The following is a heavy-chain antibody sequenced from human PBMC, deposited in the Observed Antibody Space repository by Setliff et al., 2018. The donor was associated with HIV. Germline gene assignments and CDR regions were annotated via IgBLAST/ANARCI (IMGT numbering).Heavy chain of an antibody. CDR1: GASISSGAYF. CDR2: IYYTGST. V-gene: IGHV4-31*03. D-gene: IGHD3-16*01. Sequence: SETLSLTCTVSGASISSGAYFWICIRQHPGKGLEWMGYIYYTGSTYYTLSLKSRMIISLDTSKNQLFLTLNSVTAADTAIYYCARGGRKDLTDNWGQGTLVTVSS. CDR3: ARGGRKDLTDN. J-gene: IGHJ4*02.